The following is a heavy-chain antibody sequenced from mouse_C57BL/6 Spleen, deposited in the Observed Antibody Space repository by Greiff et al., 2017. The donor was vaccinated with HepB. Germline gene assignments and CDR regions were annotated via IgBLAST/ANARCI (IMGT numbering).Heavy chain of an antibody. CDR1: GYSITSGYY. Sequence: EVQVVESGPGLVKPSQSLSLTCSVTGYSITSGYYWNWIRQFPGNKLEWMGYISYDGSNNYNPSLKNRISITRDTSKNQFFLKLNSVTTEDTATYYCARDPHYYGSPDYWGQGTTLTVSS. V-gene: IGHV3-6*01. CDR2: ISYDGSN. J-gene: IGHJ2*01. CDR3: ARDPHYYGSPDY. D-gene: IGHD1-1*01.